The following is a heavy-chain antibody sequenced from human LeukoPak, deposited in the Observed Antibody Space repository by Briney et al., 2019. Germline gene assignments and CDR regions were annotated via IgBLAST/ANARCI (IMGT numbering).Heavy chain of an antibody. J-gene: IGHJ6*03. D-gene: IGHD1-26*01. CDR3: ARVESGSYSWNRYYYYYYMDV. CDR1: GYTFTSYD. CDR2: MNPNSGNT. V-gene: IGHV1-8*03. Sequence: VKVSCKASGYTFTSYDINWVRQATGQGLEWMGWMNPNSGNTGYAQKFQGRVTITKNTSISTAYMELSSLRSEDTAVYYCARVESGSYSWNRYYYYYYMDVWGKGTTVTVSS.